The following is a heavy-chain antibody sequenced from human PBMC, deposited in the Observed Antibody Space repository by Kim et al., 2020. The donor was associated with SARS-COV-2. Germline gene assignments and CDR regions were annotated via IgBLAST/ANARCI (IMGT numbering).Heavy chain of an antibody. CDR3: ARGKKRLSSGWYVY. D-gene: IGHD6-19*01. Sequence: NPSLKSRVTISVDTSKNQVARKLSSVTAADTAVYYCARGKKRLSSGWYVYWGQGTLVTVSS. V-gene: IGHV4-34*01. J-gene: IGHJ4*02.